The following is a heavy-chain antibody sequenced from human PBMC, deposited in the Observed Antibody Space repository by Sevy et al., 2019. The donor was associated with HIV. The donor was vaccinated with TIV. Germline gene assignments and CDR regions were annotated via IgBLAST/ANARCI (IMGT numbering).Heavy chain of an antibody. Sequence: GGSLRLSCAASGFTFSNAWMNWVRQAPGKGLEWVGRIKSKTDGGTTDYAAPVKGRFTISRGDSKNTLYLQMNSLKTEDTAVYYCTTDPRYYDFWSGYYRGSFWDYYYGMDVWGQGTTVTVSS. CDR1: GFTFSNAW. D-gene: IGHD3-3*01. V-gene: IGHV3-15*07. CDR3: TTDPRYYDFWSGYYRGSFWDYYYGMDV. CDR2: IKSKTDGGTT. J-gene: IGHJ6*02.